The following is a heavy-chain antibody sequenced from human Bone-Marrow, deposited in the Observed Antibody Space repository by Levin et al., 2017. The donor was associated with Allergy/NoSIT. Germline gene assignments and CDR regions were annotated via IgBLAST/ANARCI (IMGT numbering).Heavy chain of an antibody. J-gene: IGHJ4*02. D-gene: IGHD3-3*01. CDR1: GFTFDTYA. CDR3: DKSPGRHDFWSGYYPPATVVDY. CDR2: IDGSGGST. V-gene: IGHV3-23*01. Sequence: GESLKISCAASGFTFDTYALNWVRQAPGKGLEWVSIIDGSGGSTHYADSVKGRFTLSRDNSKNTVYLQMSSLRVEDTAVYYCDKSPGRHDFWSGYYPPATVVDYWGQGTLVTVS.